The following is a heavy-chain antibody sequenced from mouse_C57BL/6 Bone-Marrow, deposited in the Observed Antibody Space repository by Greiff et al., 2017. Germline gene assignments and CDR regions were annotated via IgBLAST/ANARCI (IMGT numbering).Heavy chain of an antibody. D-gene: IGHD4-1*01. V-gene: IGHV14-4*01. Sequence: EVQLQESGAELVRPGASVKLSCTASGFNIKDDYMHWVKQRPEQGLEWIGWIDPGNGDTDYASKFQGKATITADTSSNTAYLQLSSLTSEDTAVYYCTLSVLEGVWGTGTTVTVSA. CDR2: IDPGNGDT. CDR3: TLSVLEGV. CDR1: GFNIKDDY. J-gene: IGHJ1*03.